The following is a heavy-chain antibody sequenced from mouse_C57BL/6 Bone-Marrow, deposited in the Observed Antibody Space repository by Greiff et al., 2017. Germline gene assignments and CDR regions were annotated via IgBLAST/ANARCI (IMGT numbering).Heavy chain of an antibody. CDR1: GYSITSGYY. CDR2: ISYDGSN. J-gene: IGHJ3*01. Sequence: EVQLQQSGPGLVKPSQSLSLTCSVTGYSITSGYYWNWIRQFPANKLEWMGYISYDGSNNYNPSLKNRISITRDTSKNQFFLKLNSVTTEDTATYYCAYDGYPGAYWGQGTLVTVSA. V-gene: IGHV3-6*01. D-gene: IGHD2-3*01. CDR3: AYDGYPGAY.